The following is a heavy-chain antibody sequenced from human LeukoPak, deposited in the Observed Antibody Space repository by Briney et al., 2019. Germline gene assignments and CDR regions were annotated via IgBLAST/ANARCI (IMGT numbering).Heavy chain of an antibody. D-gene: IGHD2-21*02. Sequence: SETLSLTCAVYGGSFGGYYWSWIRQPPGKGLEWIGEINHSGSTNYNPSLKSRVTISVDTSKNQFSLKLSSVTAADTAVYYCARVTYCGGDCYSRYNWFDPWGQGTLVTVSS. V-gene: IGHV4-34*01. J-gene: IGHJ5*02. CDR1: GGSFGGYY. CDR3: ARVTYCGGDCYSRYNWFDP. CDR2: INHSGST.